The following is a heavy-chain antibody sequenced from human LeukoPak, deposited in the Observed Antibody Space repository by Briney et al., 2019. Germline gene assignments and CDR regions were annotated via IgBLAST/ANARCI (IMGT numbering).Heavy chain of an antibody. Sequence: SETLSLTCTVSGGSISSSSYYWGWIRQPPGKGLEWIGSIYYSGSTYYNPSLKSRVTISVDTSKNQFSLKLSSVTAADTAVYYCARHSPPYCSSTSCPFGYWGQGTLVTVSS. CDR2: IYYSGST. J-gene: IGHJ4*02. D-gene: IGHD2-2*01. CDR3: ARHSPPYCSSTSCPFGY. V-gene: IGHV4-39*01. CDR1: GGSISSSSYY.